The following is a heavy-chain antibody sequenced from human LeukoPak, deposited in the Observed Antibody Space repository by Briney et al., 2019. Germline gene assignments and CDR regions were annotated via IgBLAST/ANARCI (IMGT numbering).Heavy chain of an antibody. Sequence: GGSLRLSCVASGFTVSNSYMSWVRQAPGKGLEWVSDIYSDGGTFYSDSVKGRFTISRDYSKSTLYLQMTSLRADDTAVYYCARDSNGPAFWGQGTLVTVSS. CDR2: IYSDGGT. D-gene: IGHD6-19*01. CDR3: ARDSNGPAF. V-gene: IGHV3-53*01. CDR1: GFTVSNSY. J-gene: IGHJ4*02.